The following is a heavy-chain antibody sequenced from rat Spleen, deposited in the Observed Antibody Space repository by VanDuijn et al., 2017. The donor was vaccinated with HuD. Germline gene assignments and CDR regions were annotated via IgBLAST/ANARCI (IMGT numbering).Heavy chain of an antibody. J-gene: IGHJ2*01. CDR1: GFTFSSYG. D-gene: IGHD1-11*01. Sequence: VQLVESGGGLVQPGKSLKLSCSASGFTFSSYGMHWIRQAPGKGLDWVAYISSSSGTVYADAVKGRFTISRDNAKNTLYLQLNSLKSEDTAIYYCALKVGYGAVGYWGQGVMVTVSS. V-gene: IGHV5-62*01. CDR2: ISSSSGT. CDR3: ALKVGYGAVGY.